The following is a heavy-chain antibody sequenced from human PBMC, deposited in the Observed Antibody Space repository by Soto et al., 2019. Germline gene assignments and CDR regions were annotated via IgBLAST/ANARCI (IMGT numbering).Heavy chain of an antibody. CDR1: GFTFSSYG. V-gene: IGHV3-30*18. CDR2: ISYDGSNK. Sequence: QVQLVESGGGVVQPGRSLRLSCAASGFTFSSYGMHRVRQAPGKGLEWVAVISYDGSNKYYADSVKGRFTISRDNSKNTLYLQMNSLRAEDTAVYYCAKDRVECSSTSCYHYYYYGMDVWGQGTTVTVSS. D-gene: IGHD2-2*01. CDR3: AKDRVECSSTSCYHYYYYGMDV. J-gene: IGHJ6*02.